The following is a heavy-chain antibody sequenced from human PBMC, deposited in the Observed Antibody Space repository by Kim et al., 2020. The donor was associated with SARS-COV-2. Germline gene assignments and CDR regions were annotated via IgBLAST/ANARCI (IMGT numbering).Heavy chain of an antibody. CDR2: INHSGST. CDR3: ARGGGAAAGLYYYYYYGM. V-gene: IGHV4-34*01. D-gene: IGHD6-13*01. J-gene: IGHJ6*01. Sequence: SETLSLTCAVYGGSFSGYYWSWIRQPPGKGLEWIGEINHSGSTNYNPSLKSRVTISVDTSKNQFSLKLSSVTAADTDVYYCARGGGAAAGLYYYYYYGM. CDR1: GGSFSGYY.